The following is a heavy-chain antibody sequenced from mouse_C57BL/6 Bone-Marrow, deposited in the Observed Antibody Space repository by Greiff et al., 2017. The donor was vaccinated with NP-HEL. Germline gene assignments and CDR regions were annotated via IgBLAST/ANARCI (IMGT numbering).Heavy chain of an antibody. CDR2: INHSSGYT. CDR3: ARWGDDSSSYYAIDY. Sequence: QVQLQQSGAELAKPGASVKLSCKASGYTFTSYWMHWVKQRPGQGLEWIGYINHSSGYTKYTQKFKDKATFTADKASSTAYMQLSSQTYEDSAVYYCARWGDDSSSYYAIDYWGQGTSVTVSS. J-gene: IGHJ4*01. V-gene: IGHV1-7*01. D-gene: IGHD1-1*01. CDR1: GYTFTSYW.